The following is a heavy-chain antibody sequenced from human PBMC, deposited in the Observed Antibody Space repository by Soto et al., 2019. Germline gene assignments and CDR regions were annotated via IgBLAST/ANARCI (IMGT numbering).Heavy chain of an antibody. J-gene: IGHJ5*02. CDR2: IYYSGST. D-gene: IGHD3-3*01. CDR3: ARDRSLDLWSGSWFDP. CDR1: GGSISSSSYY. Sequence: SETLCLTCTVSGGSISSSSYYWGWIRQPPGKGLEWIGSIYYSGSTYYNPSLKSRVTISVDTSKNQFSLRLTSVTAADTAVYYCARDRSLDLWSGSWFDPWGQGTLVTVSS. V-gene: IGHV4-39*07.